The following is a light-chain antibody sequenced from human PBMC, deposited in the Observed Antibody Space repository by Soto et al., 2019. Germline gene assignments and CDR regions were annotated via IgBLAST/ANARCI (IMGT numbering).Light chain of an antibody. CDR2: DVS. CDR1: SSDVGGYNY. Sequence: QSALTQPASVSGSPGQSITISCTGTSSDVGGYNYVSWHQQHPGKVPKLMIYDVSYRPSGVSNRFSGSKSGNTASLTISGLQAEDEADYTTSSTYVFGTGTKLTVL. V-gene: IGLV2-14*01. CDR3: SSTYV. J-gene: IGLJ1*01.